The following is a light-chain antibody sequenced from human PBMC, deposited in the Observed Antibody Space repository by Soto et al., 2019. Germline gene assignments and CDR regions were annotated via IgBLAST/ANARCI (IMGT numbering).Light chain of an antibody. V-gene: IGLV2-14*01. J-gene: IGLJ1*01. CDR2: DVS. CDR3: SSYTSSSTPYV. Sequence: QSVLTQPASVSGSTGQSITISCTGTSSDVGGYNYVSWYQQHPGKAPKLMIYDVSNRPSGVSNRFSGSKSGNTASLTISGLQAYDAADYYCSSYTSSSTPYVFGTGTKPTVL. CDR1: SSDVGGYNY.